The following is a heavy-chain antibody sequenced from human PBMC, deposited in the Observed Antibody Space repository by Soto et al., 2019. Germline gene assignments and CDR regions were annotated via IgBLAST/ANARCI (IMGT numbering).Heavy chain of an antibody. V-gene: IGHV3-30-3*01. CDR3: VRDPGRGWPQDYYYGIDV. J-gene: IGHJ6*02. CDR1: GFTCRGYA. D-gene: IGHD6-19*01. CDR2: TSYDGSTD. Sequence: PGGSLRLSCAASGFTCRGYAMHWVRQTPGKGLGWVAVTSYDGSTDYCGHGVRGPFTISRDNSKNTLYLQMNSLRAEDTAVYYCVRDPGRGWPQDYYYGIDVWDQGTTVPVSS.